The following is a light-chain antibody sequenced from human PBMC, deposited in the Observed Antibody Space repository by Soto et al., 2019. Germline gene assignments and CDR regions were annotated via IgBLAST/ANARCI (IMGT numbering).Light chain of an antibody. CDR1: PSVSSY. Sequence: EIVLTQSPATLSLSPGERATLSCRASPSVSSYLAWYQQKPGQAPRRLIYDASNRATGIPARFSGNGSGTDFTLTISSLEPEDFAVYYCQQRSNWPPYTFGQGTKLEIK. V-gene: IGKV3-11*01. CDR3: QQRSNWPPYT. CDR2: DAS. J-gene: IGKJ2*01.